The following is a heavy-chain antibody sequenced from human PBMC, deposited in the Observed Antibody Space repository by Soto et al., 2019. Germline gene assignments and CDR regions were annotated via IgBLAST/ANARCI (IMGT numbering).Heavy chain of an antibody. Sequence: VQLLESGGGLVQPGGSLRLSCAVSGFAFSSYAMNWVRQAPGKGLEWVSVISETGGRTYYTDSVKGRFTISRDNSNNTLYLQMNSLRAEDTAVYYCANRPRYYHLDVWGQGTTVTVSS. CDR1: GFAFSSYA. J-gene: IGHJ6*02. V-gene: IGHV3-23*01. CDR2: ISETGGRT. CDR3: ANRPRYYHLDV.